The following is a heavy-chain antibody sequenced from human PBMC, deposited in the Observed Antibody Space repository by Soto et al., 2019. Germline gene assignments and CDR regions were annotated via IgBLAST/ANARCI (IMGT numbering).Heavy chain of an antibody. CDR2: ISYDGSNK. Sequence: GGSLRLSCAASGFTFSSYGMHWVRQAPGKGLEWVAIISYDGSNKYYGDSVKGRFTISREDSKNTLYLQMNSLRPEDTAVYYCAGQPTAGSYYDLGSYYYYYAMDVWGQGTTVTVSS. CDR1: GFTFSSYG. V-gene: IGHV3-30*03. J-gene: IGHJ6*02. CDR3: AGQPTAGSYYDLGSYYYYYAMDV. D-gene: IGHD3-10*01.